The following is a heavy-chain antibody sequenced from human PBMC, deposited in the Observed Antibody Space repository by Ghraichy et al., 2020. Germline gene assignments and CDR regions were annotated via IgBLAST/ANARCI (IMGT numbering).Heavy chain of an antibody. J-gene: IGHJ3*02. Sequence: GGSLRLSCAASGFTFEDYAMHWVRQAPGKGLEWVSGISGNSDMIGHADSVKGRFTISRDNAKNSLYLQMNSLRAEDTALYYCAKRDCIGGDCYSGSFDIWGQGTMVTVSS. D-gene: IGHD2-21*02. CDR2: ISGNSDMI. CDR1: GFTFEDYA. V-gene: IGHV3-9*01. CDR3: AKRDCIGGDCYSGSFDI.